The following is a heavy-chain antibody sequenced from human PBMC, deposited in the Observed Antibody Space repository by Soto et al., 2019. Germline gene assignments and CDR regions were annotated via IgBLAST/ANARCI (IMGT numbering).Heavy chain of an antibody. CDR3: ARDPHEYWTSYWFDP. J-gene: IGHJ5*02. Sequence: GHAVKVSCKTSGYKFNIYGINWVRQANGQGLELMGWISAYDGKTTYAEKFQGRVTMTTDASTSTAYMELRSLRSDDTAVYYCARDPHEYWTSYWFDPWGQGTLVTVSS. CDR2: ISAYDGKT. V-gene: IGHV1-18*01. D-gene: IGHD3-3*01. CDR1: GYKFNIYG.